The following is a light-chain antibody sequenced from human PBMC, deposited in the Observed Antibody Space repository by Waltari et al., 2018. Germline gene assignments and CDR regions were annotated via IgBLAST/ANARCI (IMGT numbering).Light chain of an antibody. CDR3: ATWDDSLSGRV. V-gene: IGLV1-44*01. J-gene: IGLJ3*02. CDR2: ANY. Sequence: QSVLTQPPSTSGTPGQRVTISCSGSTSSIGTNTVTWYPLLPGTAPKPVTFANYPRPSGVPDRFSASKSGTSASLVISGLQSEDEADYFCATWDDSLSGRVFGGGTKVTVL. CDR1: TSSIGTNT.